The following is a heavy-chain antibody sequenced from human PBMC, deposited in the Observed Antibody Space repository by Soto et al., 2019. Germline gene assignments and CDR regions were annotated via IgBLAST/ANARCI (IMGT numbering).Heavy chain of an antibody. CDR3: ARVLRGYRNAIALNWFDP. V-gene: IGHV4-31*03. CDR2: IYNSGST. J-gene: IGHJ5*02. D-gene: IGHD5-18*01. Sequence: QVQLQESGPGLVKPSQTLSLTCTVSGGSISSGGYYWSWIRQHPGKGLEWIGYIYNSGSTYYNPSLKSRVTISVDTSKNQFSLKLSSVTAADTAVYYCARVLRGYRNAIALNWFDPWGQGTLVTVSS. CDR1: GGSISSGGYY.